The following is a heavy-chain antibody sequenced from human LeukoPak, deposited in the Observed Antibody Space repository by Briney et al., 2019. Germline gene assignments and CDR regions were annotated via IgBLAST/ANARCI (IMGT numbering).Heavy chain of an antibody. J-gene: IGHJ5*01. D-gene: IGHD6-13*01. CDR3: ARFTIASAGASWFDS. CDR2: INPGDSDT. CDR1: GYSFTSYW. V-gene: IGHV5-51*01. Sequence: GESLQISCKGSGYSFTSYWIGWVRQMPGKGLESVGIINPGDSDTKYSPSFQGQVTLSVDKSVNTAYLQWNRLKSSDTAMYFCARFTIASAGASWFDSWGQGPLVTVSS.